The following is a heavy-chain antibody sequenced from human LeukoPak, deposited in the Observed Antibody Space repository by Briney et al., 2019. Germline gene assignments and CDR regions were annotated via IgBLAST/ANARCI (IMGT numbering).Heavy chain of an antibody. CDR1: GYTFTSYY. D-gene: IGHD3-22*01. V-gene: IGHV1-18*04. Sequence: ASVKVSCKASGYTFTSYYMHWVRQAPGQGLEWMGWISAYNGNTNYAQKLQGRVTMTTDTSTSTAYMELSSLRSEDTAVYYCARGRYYYDSSGYLWFDPWGQGTLVTVSS. J-gene: IGHJ5*02. CDR2: ISAYNGNT. CDR3: ARGRYYYDSSGYLWFDP.